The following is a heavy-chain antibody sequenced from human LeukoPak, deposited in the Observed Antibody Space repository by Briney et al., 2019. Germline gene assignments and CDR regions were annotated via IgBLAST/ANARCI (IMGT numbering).Heavy chain of an antibody. V-gene: IGHV3-21*01. CDR3: ARVGYSYGYADY. Sequence: KAGVSLRLSCAASGFTFSSYSMNWVRQAPGKGLEWVSSISSSSSYIYYADSVKGRFTISRDNAKNSLYLQMNSLRAEDTAVYYCARVGYSYGYADYWGQGTLVTVSS. D-gene: IGHD5-18*01. CDR1: GFTFSSYS. CDR2: ISSSSSYI. J-gene: IGHJ4*02.